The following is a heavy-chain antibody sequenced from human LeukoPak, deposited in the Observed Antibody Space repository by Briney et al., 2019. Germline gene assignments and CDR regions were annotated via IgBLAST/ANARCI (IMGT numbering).Heavy chain of an antibody. J-gene: IGHJ4*02. CDR2: ISVSGDSS. V-gene: IGHV3-23*01. CDR3: AKSWFGELWKFDY. Sequence: GGSLRLSCAAAGFTFSSYAMSWVRQAPGKGLDWVSTISVSGDSSYYVDSVKGRFTISRDNSKNTLYLHMNSLRAEDTAVYYSAKSWFGELWKFDYWGQGTLVTVSS. CDR1: GFTFSSYA. D-gene: IGHD3-10*01.